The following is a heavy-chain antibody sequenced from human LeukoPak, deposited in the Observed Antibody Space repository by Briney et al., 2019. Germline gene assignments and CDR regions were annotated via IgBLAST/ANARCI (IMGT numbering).Heavy chain of an antibody. D-gene: IGHD3-22*01. Sequence: PGGSLRLSCAASGFTFSNYGMHWVRQAPGKGLEWVAVIWYDGSNKYYADSVKGRFTISRDNSKDTLYLQMSSLRAEDTAVYYCVKGLRYYDSSDTFDYWGQGTLVTVSS. CDR1: GFTFSNYG. V-gene: IGHV3-30*02. CDR3: VKGLRYYDSSDTFDY. J-gene: IGHJ4*02. CDR2: IWYDGSNK.